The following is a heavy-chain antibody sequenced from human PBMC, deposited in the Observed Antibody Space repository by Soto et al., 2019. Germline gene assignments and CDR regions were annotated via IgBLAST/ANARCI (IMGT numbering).Heavy chain of an antibody. V-gene: IGHV4-4*02. D-gene: IGHD3-10*02. J-gene: IGHJ6*02. CDR2: IYHSGST. CDR1: GGSISSSNW. CDR3: ASVRGGYYYAMDV. Sequence: QVQLQESGPGLVKPSGTLSLTCAVSGGSISSSNWWSWVRQPPGKGLEWIGEIYHSGSTNYNPSLESRVTISVDKSKNQSSLKLRSVTAADTAVYYCASVRGGYYYAMDVWGQGTTVTVSS.